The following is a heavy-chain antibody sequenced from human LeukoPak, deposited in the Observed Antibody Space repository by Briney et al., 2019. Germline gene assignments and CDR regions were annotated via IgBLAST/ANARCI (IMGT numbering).Heavy chain of an antibody. Sequence: SVKVSCKASGGTFSSYAISWVRQAPGQGLEWMGGIIPIFGTANYAQKFQGRVTITTDESTSTAYMELSSLRSEDTAVYNCARDVNPHTYYYDSSGYYPQVGFDYWGQGTLVTVSS. CDR3: ARDVNPHTYYYDSSGYYPQVGFDY. J-gene: IGHJ4*02. CDR2: IIPIFGTA. D-gene: IGHD3-22*01. CDR1: GGTFSSYA. V-gene: IGHV1-69*05.